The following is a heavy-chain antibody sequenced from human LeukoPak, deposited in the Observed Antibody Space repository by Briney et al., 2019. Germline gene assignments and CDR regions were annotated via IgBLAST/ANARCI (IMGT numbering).Heavy chain of an antibody. J-gene: IGHJ3*02. Sequence: PGGSLRLSCAASGFTFSSYAMSWVRQAPGKGLEWVSAISGSGGSTYYADSVKGRFTISRDNSRNTLYQQMNSLRAEDTAVYYCAKDFSVQGLLDAFDIWGQGTMVTVSS. CDR1: GFTFSSYA. CDR3: AKDFSVQGLLDAFDI. D-gene: IGHD3-10*01. V-gene: IGHV3-23*01. CDR2: ISGSGGST.